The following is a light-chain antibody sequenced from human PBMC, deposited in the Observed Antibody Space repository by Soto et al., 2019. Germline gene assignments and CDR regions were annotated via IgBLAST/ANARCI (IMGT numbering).Light chain of an antibody. J-gene: IGLJ2*01. CDR2: GNX. V-gene: IGLV1-40*01. CDR1: SSNIGAGYD. CDR3: QSYDSSLRVSV. Sequence: QSVLTQPPSVSGAPGQRVTISCTGSSSNIGAGYDVHWYQQLPGTAPKLLIYGNXNRPXGXXXRXSGSKSGTSASLAITGLQAEDEADYYCQSYDSSLRVSVFGGGTKLTVL.